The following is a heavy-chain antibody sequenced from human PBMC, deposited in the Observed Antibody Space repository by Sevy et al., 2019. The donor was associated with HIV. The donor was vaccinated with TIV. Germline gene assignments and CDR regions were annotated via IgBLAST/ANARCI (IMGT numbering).Heavy chain of an antibody. Sequence: GESLKIYCEGSGYSFTSHWIGWVRHMPGKGLEWMGIMYPDDSETRYSPSFQGQVTFSADKSISTAYLQWSSLKASDTAMYYCATPRSGYFDSSGYYIYWGQGTMVTVSS. CDR2: MYPDDSET. V-gene: IGHV5-51*01. CDR1: GYSFTSHW. J-gene: IGHJ4*02. CDR3: ATPRSGYFDSSGYYIY. D-gene: IGHD3-22*01.